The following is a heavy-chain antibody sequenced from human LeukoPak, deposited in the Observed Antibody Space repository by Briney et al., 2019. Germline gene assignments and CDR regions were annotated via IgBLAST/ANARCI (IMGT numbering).Heavy chain of an antibody. D-gene: IGHD6-13*01. CDR1: GFTFSDYY. CDR3: ARDGPPGSSSWYSSVGYYGMDV. J-gene: IGHJ6*02. Sequence: GGSLRLSCAASGFTFSDYYMSWIRQAPGKGLEWVSYISSSSSYTNYADSVKGRFTISRDNAKNSLYLQMNSLRAEDTAVYYCARDGPPGSSSWYSSVGYYGMDVWGQGTTVTVPS. CDR2: ISSSSSYT. V-gene: IGHV3-11*05.